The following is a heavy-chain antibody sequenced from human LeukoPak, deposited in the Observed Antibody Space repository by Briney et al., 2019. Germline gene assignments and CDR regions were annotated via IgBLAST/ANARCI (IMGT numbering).Heavy chain of an antibody. CDR2: IYPGDSDT. CDR3: ARHPTIAVADPFDY. CDR1: DYSFTSYW. J-gene: IGHJ4*02. D-gene: IGHD6-19*01. V-gene: IGHV5-51*01. Sequence: GAALKTSCNGSDYSFTSYWIGWVRPLPGKGLEWMGIIYPGDSDTRYSPSFQGQVTISADKSISAAYLQWSSLKASDTAMYYCARHPTIAVADPFDYWGQGTLVTVSS.